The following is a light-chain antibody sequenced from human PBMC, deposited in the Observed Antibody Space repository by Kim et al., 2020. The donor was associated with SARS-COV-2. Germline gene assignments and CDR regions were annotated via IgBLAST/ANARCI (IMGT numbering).Light chain of an antibody. V-gene: IGLV3-1*01. J-gene: IGLJ2*01. CDR2: QDS. CDR1: KLGDKY. Sequence: SYELTQPPSVSVSPGQTGSITCSGDKLGDKYTCWYQQKPGQSPVLVIYQDSKRSSGIPERFSGSNSGNTATLTISGTQAMDEADYYCQAWDSSTAAVFGGGTQLTVL. CDR3: QAWDSSTAAV.